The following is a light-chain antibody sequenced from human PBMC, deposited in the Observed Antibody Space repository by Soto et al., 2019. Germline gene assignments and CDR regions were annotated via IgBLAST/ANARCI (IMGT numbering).Light chain of an antibody. CDR1: SSNIGSNY. CDR2: RNN. V-gene: IGLV1-47*01. J-gene: IGLJ3*02. CDR3: AAWDDSLSGPA. Sequence: QSVLTQPPSASWTPGQRVTISCSGSSSNIGSNYVYWYQQLPGTAPKLLIYRNNQRPSGVPDRFSGSKSGTSASLAISGLRSEDEADYYCAAWDDSLSGPAFGGGTKLTVL.